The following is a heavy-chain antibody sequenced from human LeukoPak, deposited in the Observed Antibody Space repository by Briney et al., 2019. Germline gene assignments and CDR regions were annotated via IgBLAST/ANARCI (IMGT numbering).Heavy chain of an antibody. Sequence: SETLSLTCTVSGGSISSGGYYWSWIRQHPGKGLEWIGYIYYSGSTYYHPSLKSRVTISVDTSKNQFSLKLRSVTAADTAVYYCARISPAGINAFDIWGQGTMVTVSS. J-gene: IGHJ3*02. V-gene: IGHV4-31*03. CDR2: IYYSGST. CDR1: GGSISSGGYY. CDR3: ARISPAGINAFDI. D-gene: IGHD3-3*02.